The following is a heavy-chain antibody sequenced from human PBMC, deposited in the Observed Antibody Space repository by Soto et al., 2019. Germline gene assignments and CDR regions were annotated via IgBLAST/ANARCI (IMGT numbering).Heavy chain of an antibody. J-gene: IGHJ6*02. D-gene: IGHD6-13*01. CDR3: ARGRMDSSSCYGPRYGMDV. Sequence: QVQLVQSGAEVKKPGSSVKVSCKASGGTFSSYAISWVRQAPGQGLEWMGGIIPIFGTANYAQKFQGRVTITADESTSTAYMELSSLRSEDTAVYYCARGRMDSSSCYGPRYGMDVWGQGTTVSVSS. CDR2: IIPIFGTA. V-gene: IGHV1-69*01. CDR1: GGTFSSYA.